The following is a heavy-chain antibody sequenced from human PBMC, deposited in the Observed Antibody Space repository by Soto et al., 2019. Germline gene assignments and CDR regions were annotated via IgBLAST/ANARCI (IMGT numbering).Heavy chain of an antibody. CDR3: VRLIGNSWLDY. V-gene: IGHV6-1*01. CDR1: GDRLSSNTAT. J-gene: IGHJ4*02. CDR2: TYYRSNWER. D-gene: IGHD3-9*01. Sequence: PSQTLLLTCPISGDRLSSNTATWNWIRPSPSRGLEWLGRTYYRSNWERDYAVSVQSRITIDPDTSKNQFSLQLNYVTPEDTAVYYCVRLIGNSWLDYWGQGTLVTVSS.